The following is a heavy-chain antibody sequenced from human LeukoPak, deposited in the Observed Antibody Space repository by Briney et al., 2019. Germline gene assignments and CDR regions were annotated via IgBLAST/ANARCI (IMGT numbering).Heavy chain of an antibody. CDR2: INHSGST. J-gene: IGHJ4*02. Sequence: SETLSLTCAVYGGSFSGYYWSWIRQPPGKGLEWIGEINHSGSTNYNPSLKSRVTISVDTSKNQFSLKLSSVTAADTAVYCCARGGLRVVTADYWGQGTLVTVSS. D-gene: IGHD2-21*02. CDR3: ARGGLRVVTADY. V-gene: IGHV4-34*01. CDR1: GGSFSGYY.